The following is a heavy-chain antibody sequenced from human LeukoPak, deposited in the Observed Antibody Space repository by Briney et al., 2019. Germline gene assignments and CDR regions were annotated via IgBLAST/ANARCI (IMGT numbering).Heavy chain of an antibody. Sequence: GGSLKLSCAASGFTFSGSAVHWVRQASGKGLEWVGRIRSKANSYATAYTASVKGRFTISRDDSKNTAYLQMNSLKTEDTAVYYCTRPIYGDYGRREVYNWFDPWGQGTLVTVSS. J-gene: IGHJ5*02. V-gene: IGHV3-73*01. CDR1: GFTFSGSA. D-gene: IGHD4-17*01. CDR3: TRPIYGDYGRREVYNWFDP. CDR2: IRSKANSYAT.